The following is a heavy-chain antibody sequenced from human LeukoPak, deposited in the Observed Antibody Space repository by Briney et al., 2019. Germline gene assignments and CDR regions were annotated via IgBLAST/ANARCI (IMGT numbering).Heavy chain of an antibody. CDR1: GGSISTNSYS. V-gene: IGHV4-39*07. CDR2: IFYSGST. D-gene: IGHD1-7*01. J-gene: IGHJ6*03. Sequence: SETLSLTCTVSGGSISTNSYSWGWIRQPPGKGLEWIGNIFYSGSTYYNPSLKSRVTISVDTSKNQFSLKLSSVTAADTAVYYCARVTGTTLYYYMDVWGKGTTVTVSS. CDR3: ARVTGTTLYYYMDV.